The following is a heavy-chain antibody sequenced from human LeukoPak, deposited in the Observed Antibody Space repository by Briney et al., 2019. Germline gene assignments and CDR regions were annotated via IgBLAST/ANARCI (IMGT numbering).Heavy chain of an antibody. CDR2: ISDSGDRT. D-gene: IGHD6-13*01. V-gene: IGHV3-23*01. CDR3: AKGSSNWRDYYYFDY. CDR1: GFTFSSYA. Sequence: GGSLRLSCAASGFTFSSYAVSWVRQAPGKGLAWVSAISDSGDRTQYADSVRGRFTISRDDSKDTLYLQLDSLRAEDTAVYYCAKGSSNWRDYYYFDYWGQGTLVTVSS. J-gene: IGHJ4*02.